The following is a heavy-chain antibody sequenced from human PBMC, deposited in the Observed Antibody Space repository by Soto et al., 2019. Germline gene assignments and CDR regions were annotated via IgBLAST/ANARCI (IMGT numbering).Heavy chain of an antibody. J-gene: IGHJ4*02. Sequence: SETLSLTCSVSGGSISSYYWSWIRQPPGKGLEWIGYIYYSGSTNYNPSLKSRVTISVDTSKNQFSLKLSSVTAADTAVYYCARGHGGSSWYDYWGQGTLVTVSS. CDR2: IYYSGST. D-gene: IGHD6-13*01. CDR1: GGSISSYY. V-gene: IGHV4-59*01. CDR3: ARGHGGSSWYDY.